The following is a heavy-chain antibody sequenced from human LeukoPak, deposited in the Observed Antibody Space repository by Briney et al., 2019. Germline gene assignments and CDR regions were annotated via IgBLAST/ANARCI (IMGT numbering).Heavy chain of an antibody. CDR2: LRGNGDT. Sequence: GGSLTLSCAASGFTFSNAMCWVREAPARGLEWVSSLRGNGDTFYADSVKGRFTLSRDDSMNTVYLQLNNLRVEDTAVYYCAKANWISNADAVSWGQGTVVAVSS. CDR1: GFTFSNA. CDR3: AKANWISNADAVS. J-gene: IGHJ4*02. D-gene: IGHD2-2*03. V-gene: IGHV3-23*01.